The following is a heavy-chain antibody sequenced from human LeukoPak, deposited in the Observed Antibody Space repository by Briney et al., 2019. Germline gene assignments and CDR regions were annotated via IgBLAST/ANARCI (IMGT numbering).Heavy chain of an antibody. CDR1: GYSFTDDY. J-gene: IGHJ4*02. CDR3: APTSEAYTSNWSV. CDR2: IKPDSGFT. Sequence: ASVKVSCKPSGYSFTDDYMHWVRQAPGQGLEGMGWIKPDSGFTNYAPKFQGRVIMTRDTSISTAYMEVRRLRYDDTAMYYCAPTSEAYTSNWSVWGQGTLVTVSP. D-gene: IGHD3-16*01. V-gene: IGHV1-2*02.